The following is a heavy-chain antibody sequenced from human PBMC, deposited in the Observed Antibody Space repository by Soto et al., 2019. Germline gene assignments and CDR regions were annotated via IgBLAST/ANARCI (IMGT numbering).Heavy chain of an antibody. J-gene: IGHJ6*02. CDR2: INHSGST. D-gene: IGHD2-15*01. V-gene: IGHV4-34*01. CDR3: AGRSGPDIVVVVAATPYYYYGMDV. Sequence: SETLSLTCAVYGGSFSGYYWSWIRQPPGKGLEWIGEINHSGSTNYNPSLKSRVTISVDTSKNQFSLKLSSVTAADTAVYYCAGRSGPDIVVVVAATPYYYYGMDVWGQGTTV. CDR1: GGSFSGYY.